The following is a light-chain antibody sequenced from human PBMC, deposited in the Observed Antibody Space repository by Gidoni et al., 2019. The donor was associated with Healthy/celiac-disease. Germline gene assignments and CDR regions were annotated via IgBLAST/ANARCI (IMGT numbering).Light chain of an antibody. Sequence: QSALTQPRSVSGSPGPSVTISCTGTSSDVGGYNYVPWYQQQPGKAPKLMIYDVSKRPSGVPDRFSGSKSGNTASLTISGLQAEDEADYYCCSYAGSYTFVVFGGGTKLT. CDR3: CSYAGSYTFVV. V-gene: IGLV2-11*01. CDR1: SSDVGGYNY. J-gene: IGLJ2*01. CDR2: DVS.